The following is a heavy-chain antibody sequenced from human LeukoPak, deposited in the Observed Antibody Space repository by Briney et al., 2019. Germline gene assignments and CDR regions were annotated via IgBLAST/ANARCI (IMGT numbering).Heavy chain of an antibody. CDR1: GFTFSRHS. CDR3: VRGCNRASCPYYFDS. V-gene: IGHV3-21*06. CDR2: ISSSSSYI. J-gene: IGHJ4*02. Sequence: GGSLRLSCAASGFTFSRHSINWVRQAPGKGLEWVSSISSSSSYIYYADSVKGRFTISRDNAENSLYLQMNSLRAEDTAVYYCVRGCNRASCPYYFDSWAQGTLVTVSS. D-gene: IGHD2/OR15-2a*01.